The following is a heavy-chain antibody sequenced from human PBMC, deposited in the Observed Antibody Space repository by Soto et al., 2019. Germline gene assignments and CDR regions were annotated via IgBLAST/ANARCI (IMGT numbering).Heavy chain of an antibody. D-gene: IGHD6-19*01. Sequence: PSETLSLTCSVSGGSVSSRYWSWVRQPAGKGLEWIGRIYISGNTKYNPSFKSRVTMSVDTSKNQVSLRLSSVTAADTAVYYCARELKPYNSGWYFTLSWSQGTQVTVSS. CDR2: IYISGNT. V-gene: IGHV4-4*07. CDR3: ARELKPYNSGWYFTLS. CDR1: GGSVSSRY. J-gene: IGHJ5*02.